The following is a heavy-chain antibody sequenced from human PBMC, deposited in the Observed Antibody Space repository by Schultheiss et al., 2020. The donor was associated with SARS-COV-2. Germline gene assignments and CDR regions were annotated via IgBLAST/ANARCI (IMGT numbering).Heavy chain of an antibody. J-gene: IGHJ3*02. CDR3: ASSGYDAFDI. Sequence: SQTLSLTCAVYGGSFSGYYWSWIRQPAGKGLEWIGYIYYSGSTNYNPSLKSRVTISVDTSKNQFSLKLSSVTAADTAVYYCASSGYDAFDIWGQGTMVTVSS. V-gene: IGHV4-59*12. D-gene: IGHD5-12*01. CDR2: IYYSGST. CDR1: GGSFSGYY.